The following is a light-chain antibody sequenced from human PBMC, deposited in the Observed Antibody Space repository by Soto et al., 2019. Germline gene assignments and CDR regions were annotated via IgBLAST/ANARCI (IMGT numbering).Light chain of an antibody. J-gene: IGLJ3*02. Sequence: QYALTQPASVSGSPGQSITISCTGTSSDVGGYNHVSWYQQHPGKVPKVMIYDVTNRPSGVSNRFSGSKSGNTASLTISGLQAEDEADYYCSSYTSSGTWVFGGGTKVTVL. CDR3: SSYTSSGTWV. V-gene: IGLV2-14*03. CDR2: DVT. CDR1: SSDVGGYNH.